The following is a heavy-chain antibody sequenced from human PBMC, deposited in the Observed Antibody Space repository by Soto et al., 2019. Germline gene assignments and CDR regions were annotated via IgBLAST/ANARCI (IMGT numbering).Heavy chain of an antibody. Sequence: PGGSLRLSCAASGFTFSSYAMHWVRQAPGKGLEWVAVISYDGSNKYYADSVKGRFTISGDNSKNTLYLQMNSLRAEDTAVYYCARDGWVDSDLDDAFDIWGQGTMVTVSS. CDR1: GFTFSSYA. CDR2: ISYDGSNK. V-gene: IGHV3-30-3*01. D-gene: IGHD1-26*01. J-gene: IGHJ3*02. CDR3: ARDGWVDSDLDDAFDI.